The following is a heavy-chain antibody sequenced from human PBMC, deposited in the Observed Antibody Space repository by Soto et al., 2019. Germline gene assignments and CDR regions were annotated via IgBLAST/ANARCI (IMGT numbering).Heavy chain of an antibody. CDR2: ISYDGSNK. J-gene: IGHJ4*02. D-gene: IGHD2-8*02. V-gene: IGHV3-30*18. CDR1: GFTFSSYG. CDR3: AKVPAMTVLSYYFDY. Sequence: GSLRLSCAASGFTFSSYGMHWVRQAPGKGLEWVAVISYDGSNKYYADSVKGRFTISRDNSKNTLYLQMNSLRAEDTAVYYCAKVPAMTVLSYYFDYLGQGTLVTVSS.